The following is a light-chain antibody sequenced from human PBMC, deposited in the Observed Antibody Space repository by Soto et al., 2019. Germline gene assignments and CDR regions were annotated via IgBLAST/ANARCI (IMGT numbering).Light chain of an antibody. V-gene: IGKV3-20*01. CDR3: QQYGSSRT. CDR2: GAS. J-gene: IGKJ1*01. Sequence: EIVLTQSPGTLSLSPGERANLYCRASQSVSSSYLAWYQQKPGQAPRPLIYGASSRATGIPDRFSGSGSGTDFTLTISRLEPEDFAVYYCQQYGSSRTFGQGTKVDIK. CDR1: QSVSSSY.